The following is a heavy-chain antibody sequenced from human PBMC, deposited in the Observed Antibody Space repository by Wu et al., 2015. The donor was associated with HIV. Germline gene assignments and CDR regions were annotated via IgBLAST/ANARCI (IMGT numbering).Heavy chain of an antibody. V-gene: IGHV1-18*01. CDR1: GYSFASTG. D-gene: IGHD5-12*01. CDR2: ISVDNGNA. CDR3: ARTIMATISSGYYYYGMDV. J-gene: IGHJ6*02. Sequence: QVQLVQSGAEVKKPGASVKVSCKASGYSFASTGLSWVREAPGQGLEWMGWISVDNGNAHYAQKFQGRVTMTADESTSTAYMELSSLRSEDTAVYYCARTIMATISSGYYYYGMDVWGQGTTVTVSS.